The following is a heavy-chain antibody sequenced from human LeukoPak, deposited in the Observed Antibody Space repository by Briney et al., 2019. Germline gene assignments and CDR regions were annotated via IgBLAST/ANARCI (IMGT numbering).Heavy chain of an antibody. CDR3: ARGIAVAGTIAY. J-gene: IGHJ4*02. CDR2: IYHSGST. V-gene: IGHV4-30-2*01. Sequence: SETLSLTCTVSGGSISSGGYYWSWIRQPPGKGLEWIGYIYHSGSTYYNSSLKSRVTISVDRSKNQFSLKLSSVTAADTAVYYCARGIAVAGTIAYWGQGTLVTVSS. CDR1: GGSISSGGYY. D-gene: IGHD6-19*01.